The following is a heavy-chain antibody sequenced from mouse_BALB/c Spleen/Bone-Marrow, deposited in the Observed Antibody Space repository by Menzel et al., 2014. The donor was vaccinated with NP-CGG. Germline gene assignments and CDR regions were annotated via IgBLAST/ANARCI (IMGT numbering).Heavy chain of an antibody. CDR1: GFNIKDTY. Sequence: EVQVVESGAELVKPGASVKLSCTASGFNIKDTYMHWVKQRPEQGLEWIGRIDPANVNTKYDPKFQGKATITADASSNTAYLQLSSLTSEDTAVYYCASYVYGYYFDYWGQGTTLTVSS. J-gene: IGHJ2*01. V-gene: IGHV14-3*02. D-gene: IGHD1-1*01. CDR2: IDPANVNT. CDR3: ASYVYGYYFDY.